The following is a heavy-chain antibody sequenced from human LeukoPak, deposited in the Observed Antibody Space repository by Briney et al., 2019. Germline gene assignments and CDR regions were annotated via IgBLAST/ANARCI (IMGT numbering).Heavy chain of an antibody. Sequence: PGRSLRLSCAASGFTFSSYAMHWVRQAPGKGLEWVAVISYDGSNKYYADSVKGRFTISRDNSKNTLYLQMNSLRAEDTAVYYCAKVHYYGSGSYYSLDYWGQGTLVTVSS. CDR2: ISYDGSNK. V-gene: IGHV3-30-3*01. CDR1: GFTFSSYA. CDR3: AKVHYYGSGSYYSLDY. D-gene: IGHD3-10*01. J-gene: IGHJ4*02.